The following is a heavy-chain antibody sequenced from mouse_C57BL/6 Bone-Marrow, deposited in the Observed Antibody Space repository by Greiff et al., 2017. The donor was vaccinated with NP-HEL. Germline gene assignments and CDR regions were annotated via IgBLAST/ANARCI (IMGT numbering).Heavy chain of an antibody. CDR3: ARTYSNYVFFDY. V-gene: IGHV1-81*01. J-gene: IGHJ2*01. CDR1: GYTFTSYG. Sequence: VKLQESGAELARPGASVKLSCKASGYTFTSYGISWVKQRTGQGLEWIGEIYPRSGNTYYNEKFKGKATLTADKSSSTAYMELRSLTSEDSAVYFCARTYSNYVFFDYWGQGTTLTVSS. CDR2: IYPRSGNT. D-gene: IGHD2-5*01.